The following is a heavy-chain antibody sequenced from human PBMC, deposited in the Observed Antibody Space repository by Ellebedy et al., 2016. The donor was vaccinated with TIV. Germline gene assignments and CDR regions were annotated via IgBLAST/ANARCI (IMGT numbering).Heavy chain of an antibody. D-gene: IGHD1-26*01. CDR2: INSDGSST. V-gene: IGHV3-74*01. Sequence: PGGSLRLSCAASGFTFSSYWMHWVRQAPGKGLVWVSSINSDGSSTSYADSVKGRFTISRDNAKNTLYLQMNSLRAEDTAVHYCARDVEGGSYYDDAFDIWGQGTMVTVSS. CDR3: ARDVEGGSYYDDAFDI. J-gene: IGHJ3*02. CDR1: GFTFSSYW.